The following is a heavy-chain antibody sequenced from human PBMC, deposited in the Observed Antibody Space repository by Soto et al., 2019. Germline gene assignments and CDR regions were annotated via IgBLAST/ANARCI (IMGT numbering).Heavy chain of an antibody. CDR1: GGCISSSSYY. CDR2: IYYSGST. CDR3: ARTLRRGPPFDY. Sequence: SETLSLTCTVSGGCISSSSYYWGWIRQPPGKGLEWIGSIYYSGSTYYNPSLKSRVTISVDTSKNQFSLKLSSVTAADTAVYYCARTLRRGPPFDYWDQGTLVTVSS. V-gene: IGHV4-39*01. J-gene: IGHJ4*02. D-gene: IGHD3-10*01.